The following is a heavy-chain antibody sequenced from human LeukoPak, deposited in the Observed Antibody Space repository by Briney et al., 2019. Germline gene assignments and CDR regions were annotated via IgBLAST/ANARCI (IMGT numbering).Heavy chain of an antibody. CDR3: ARDFTPTPQYYYDSSGYSDY. CDR1: GFTFTTYQ. Sequence: GGSLRLSCAVSGFTFTTYQMSWVRQPPGNGRGWVAKIKQDGSERYYVDSVTGRLTISRDQATNSLCLRTNSVRAKETAVYYCARDFTPTPQYYYDSSGYSDYWGQGTLVTVSS. D-gene: IGHD3-22*01. V-gene: IGHV3-7*01. J-gene: IGHJ4*02. CDR2: IKQDGSER.